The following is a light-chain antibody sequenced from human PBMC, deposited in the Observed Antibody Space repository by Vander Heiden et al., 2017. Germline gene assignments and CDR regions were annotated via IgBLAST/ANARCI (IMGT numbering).Light chain of an antibody. CDR3: CSYAGSSTYVV. J-gene: IGLJ2*01. V-gene: IGLV2-23*02. Sequence: QSALTQPASVSGSPGQSITISCTGTSSDVGSYNLVSWYQQHPGKAPKLMIYEVSKRPSGVSNRFSGSKSGNTASLTISGLQAEDEADYYCCSYAGSSTYVVCGGGTKLTGL. CDR1: SSDVGSYNL. CDR2: EVS.